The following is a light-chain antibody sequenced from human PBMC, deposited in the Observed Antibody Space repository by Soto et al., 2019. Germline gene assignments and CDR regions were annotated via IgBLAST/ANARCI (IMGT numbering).Light chain of an antibody. J-gene: IGKJ1*01. Sequence: DIQMTQSPSALSASVGDTVTITCRASQSVSGWLAWYQQKPGKAPKLLIYDVSALPRGVPPRFSGSGPGTQYTLTISRLQPDDFATYCCQQYESFSATFGPETKV. CDR1: QSVSGW. CDR3: QQYESFSAT. CDR2: DVS. V-gene: IGKV1-5*01.